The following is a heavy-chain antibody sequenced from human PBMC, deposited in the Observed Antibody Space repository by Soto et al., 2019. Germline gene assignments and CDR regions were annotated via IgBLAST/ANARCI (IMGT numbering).Heavy chain of an antibody. CDR1: GFTFSSYS. V-gene: IGHV3-21*01. Sequence: GSLRLSCAASGFTFSSYSMNWVRQAPGKGLEWVSSISSSSSYIYYADSVKGRFTISRDNAKNSLYLQMNSLRAEDTAVYYCARDLIPAAIFSPIDNWFDPWGQGTLVTVSS. D-gene: IGHD2-2*01. CDR3: ARDLIPAAIFSPIDNWFDP. J-gene: IGHJ5*02. CDR2: ISSSSSYI.